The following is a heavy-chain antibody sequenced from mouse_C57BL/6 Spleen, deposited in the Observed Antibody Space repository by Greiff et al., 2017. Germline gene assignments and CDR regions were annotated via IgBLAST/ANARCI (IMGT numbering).Heavy chain of an antibody. CDR2: IDPEDGDT. D-gene: IGHD1-1*01. CDR3: VSSYEDAMDY. V-gene: IGHV14-2*01. CDR1: GFNIKDYY. Sequence: EVQLQQSGAELVKPGASVKLSCTASGFNIKDYYMHWVKQRTEQGLEWIGRIDPEDGDTKYAPKFQGKATITADPSSNTAYLQLSSLTSEDTAVYYCVSSYEDAMDYWGQGTSVTVSS. J-gene: IGHJ4*01.